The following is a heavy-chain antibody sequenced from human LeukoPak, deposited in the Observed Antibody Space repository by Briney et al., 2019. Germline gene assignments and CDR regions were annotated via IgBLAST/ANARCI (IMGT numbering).Heavy chain of an antibody. CDR3: AKAAFGGITMVRGVSPDI. D-gene: IGHD3-10*01. CDR1: GFTFSSYG. Sequence: GGSLRLSCAASGFTFSSYGMHWVRQAPGKGQEWVAVISYDGSNKYYADSVKGRFTISRDNSKNTLYLQMNSLRAEDTAVYYCAKAAFGGITMVRGVSPDIWGQGTMVTVSS. J-gene: IGHJ3*02. V-gene: IGHV3-30*18. CDR2: ISYDGSNK.